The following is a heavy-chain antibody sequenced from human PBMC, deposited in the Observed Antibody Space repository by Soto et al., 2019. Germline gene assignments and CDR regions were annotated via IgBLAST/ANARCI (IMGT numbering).Heavy chain of an antibody. V-gene: IGHV4-34*01. J-gene: IGHJ4*02. Sequence: PSEPLSVTCSVYSGSFSGYYWTCILQPRWKGLEWIGYIYHSGSTYYNPSLKSRVTISVDRSKNQFPLKLSSVTAADTAVYYCARVSEYCSSTSCSSHFDYWGQGTLVTVSS. CDR1: SGSFSGYY. CDR2: IYHSGST. CDR3: ARVSEYCSSTSCSSHFDY. D-gene: IGHD2-2*01.